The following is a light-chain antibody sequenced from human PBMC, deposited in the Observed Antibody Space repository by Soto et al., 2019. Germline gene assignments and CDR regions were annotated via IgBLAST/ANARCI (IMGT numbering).Light chain of an antibody. Sequence: QSVLTQTPSVSGAPGQKITMSCTGSSSNIGAGYDVHWYQQLPGAAPRLLIYADNNRPSGVPDRFSAPNSGTSASLAITGLQGEDEAVYYCQSYDTSLSGVIFGAGTKVTVL. CDR3: QSYDTSLSGVI. J-gene: IGLJ2*01. CDR2: ADN. CDR1: SSNIGAGYD. V-gene: IGLV1-40*01.